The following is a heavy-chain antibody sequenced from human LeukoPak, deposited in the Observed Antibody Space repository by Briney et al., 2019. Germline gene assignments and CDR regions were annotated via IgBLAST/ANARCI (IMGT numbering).Heavy chain of an antibody. D-gene: IGHD2-2*01. J-gene: IGHJ5*02. CDR2: TYYRSTWYN. CDR1: GDSVSSNSVT. CDR3: ARRLTQYDCFDP. Sequence: SQTLSLTCSISGDSVSSNSVTWNRIRQSPSRGLEWLGRTYYRSTWYNDYAVSVRGRITVNPDTSKNQFSLHLNSVTPEDTAVYYCARRLTQYDCFDPWGQGILVTVSS. V-gene: IGHV6-1*01.